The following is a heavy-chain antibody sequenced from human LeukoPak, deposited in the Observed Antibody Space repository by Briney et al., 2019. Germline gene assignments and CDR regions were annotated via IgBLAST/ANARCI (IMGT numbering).Heavy chain of an antibody. CDR1: GGSISSSSYY. D-gene: IGHD6-6*01. Sequence: SETLSLTCTVSGGSISSSSYYWGWIRQPPGKGLEWTGSIYYSGSTYYNPSLKSRVTISVDTSKNQFSLKLSSVTAADTAVYYCARVPARSAFDIWGQGTMVTVSS. CDR3: ARVPARSAFDI. V-gene: IGHV4-39*07. J-gene: IGHJ3*02. CDR2: IYYSGST.